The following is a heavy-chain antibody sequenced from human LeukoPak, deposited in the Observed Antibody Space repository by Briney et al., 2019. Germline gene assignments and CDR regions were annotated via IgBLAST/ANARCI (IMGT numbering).Heavy chain of an antibody. CDR3: ARLRGTGHGFDI. D-gene: IGHD1-26*01. J-gene: IGHJ3*02. V-gene: IGHV4-59*01. Sequence: RSSETLSLTCTVSGGSISSYYWSWIRQPPGKGLEWIGYIYYSGSTSYNPSLKSRVTISVDTSKNQFSLKLSSVTAADTAVYYCARLRGTGHGFDIWGQGTMVTVSS. CDR1: GGSISSYY. CDR2: IYYSGST.